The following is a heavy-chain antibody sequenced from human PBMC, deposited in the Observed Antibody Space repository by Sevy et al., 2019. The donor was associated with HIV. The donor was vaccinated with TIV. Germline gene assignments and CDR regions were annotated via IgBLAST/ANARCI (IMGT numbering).Heavy chain of an antibody. CDR1: GFIFSSYV. D-gene: IGHD6-13*01. CDR3: EAIATAGRDY. Sequence: GGSLRLSCAASGFIFSSYVMTWVHQAPGKGLEWVSTISGSGGSTYYADSVKGRFTISRDNSKKMLDLQMNSLRAEDTAVYYCEAIATAGRDYWGQGTLVTVSS. J-gene: IGHJ4*02. V-gene: IGHV3-23*01. CDR2: ISGSGGST.